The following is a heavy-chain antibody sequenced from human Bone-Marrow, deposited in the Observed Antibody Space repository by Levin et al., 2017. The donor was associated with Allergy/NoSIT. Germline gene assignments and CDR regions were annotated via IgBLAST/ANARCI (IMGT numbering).Heavy chain of an antibody. CDR1: GFTVSSNH. D-gene: IGHD3-10*01. V-gene: IGHV3-53*01. J-gene: IGHJ3*02. Sequence: AGESLKISCAASGFTVSSNHMSWVRQAPGKGLEWVSLIYSGGRGYYADSVRGRFTISRDNSKNTLYLQLNILRAEDTAVYYCAIYGSGNDYSAFDIWGQGTMVTVSS. CDR3: AIYGSGNDYSAFDI. CDR2: IYSGGRG.